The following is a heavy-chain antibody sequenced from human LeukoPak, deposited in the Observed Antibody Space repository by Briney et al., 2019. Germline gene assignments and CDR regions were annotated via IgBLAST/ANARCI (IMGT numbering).Heavy chain of an antibody. CDR2: IQSKTDGGPP. D-gene: IGHD1-26*01. CDR3: AKDLPSFPDGSSHLADY. J-gene: IGHJ4*02. Sequence: NSGGSLRLSCAASGFTFNDAWMSWVRQAPGKGLEWVGRIQSKTDGGPPDYAAPVTGRFTISRDNSKNTLYLQMNSLRAEDTAVYYCAKDLPSFPDGSSHLADYWGQGTLVTVSS. V-gene: IGHV3-15*01. CDR1: GFTFNDAW.